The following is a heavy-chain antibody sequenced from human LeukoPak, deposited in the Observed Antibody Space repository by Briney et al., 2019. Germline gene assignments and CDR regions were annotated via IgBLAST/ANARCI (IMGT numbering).Heavy chain of an antibody. CDR1: GGSFSGYY. CDR2: INHSGST. Sequence: PSETLSLTCVVYGGSFSGYYWSWIRQPPGKGLEWIGEINHSGSTNYNPSLKSRVTISVDTSKNQFSLKLNSVTAADTAVYYCARRSELLPFDYWGQGTLVTVSS. D-gene: IGHD2-15*01. CDR3: ARRSELLPFDY. J-gene: IGHJ4*02. V-gene: IGHV4-34*01.